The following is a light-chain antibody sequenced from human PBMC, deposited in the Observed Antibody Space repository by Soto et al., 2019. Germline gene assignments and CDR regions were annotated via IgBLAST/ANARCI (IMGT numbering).Light chain of an antibody. CDR2: EGT. Sequence: QSVLTQPASVSGSPGQSITISCTGTSGDVGSYNFVSWYQQHPGKAPKLIIYEGTNRPSGISNRFSGSKSGNTASLTISGLKAEDEADYYCWSYAGSSTYVFGSGTKVTV. CDR3: WSYAGSSTYV. CDR1: SGDVGSYNF. V-gene: IGLV2-23*01. J-gene: IGLJ1*01.